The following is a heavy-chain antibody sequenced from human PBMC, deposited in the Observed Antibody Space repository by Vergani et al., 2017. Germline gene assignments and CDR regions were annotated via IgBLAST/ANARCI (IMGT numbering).Heavy chain of an antibody. D-gene: IGHD2-2*02. Sequence: VQLVESGGGLVKPGGSLRLSCAASGFTFSSYGMHWVRQAPGKGLEWVAVIWYDGSNKYYADSVKGRFTISRDNSKNTLYLQMNSLRAEETAVYYCASDYCSSTSCYTDAFDIWGQGTMVTVSS. CDR1: GFTFSSYG. CDR2: IWYDGSNK. CDR3: ASDYCSSTSCYTDAFDI. J-gene: IGHJ3*02. V-gene: IGHV3-33*08.